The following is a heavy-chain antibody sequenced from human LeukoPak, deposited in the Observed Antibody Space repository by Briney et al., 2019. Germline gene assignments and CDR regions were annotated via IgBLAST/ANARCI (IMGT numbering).Heavy chain of an antibody. CDR3: ARRRRGSGFDY. CDR1: GGSISSSSYY. J-gene: IGHJ4*02. Sequence: KPSETLSLTCTVSGGSISSSSYYWGWIRQPPGKGLEWIGSIYHSGSTYYNASLKSRVTISVDTSKNQFSLKLSSVTAADTAVYYCARRRRGSGFDYWGQGTLVTVSS. V-gene: IGHV4-39*01. CDR2: IYHSGST. D-gene: IGHD3-3*01.